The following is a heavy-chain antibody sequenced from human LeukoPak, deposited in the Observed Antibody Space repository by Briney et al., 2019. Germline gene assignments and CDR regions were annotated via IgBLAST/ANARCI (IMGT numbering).Heavy chain of an antibody. CDR1: GVPLSRYY. CDR2: IFASGDA. V-gene: IGHV4-4*07. Sequence: SETLSLTCTVSGVPLSRYYWSWIRQPAGKGLEWVGRIFASGDATYNPSLESRLAMSVDTSRNQFSLNLSSVTAADTAMYYCVQDGPLCSDYWGQGTLVTVST. J-gene: IGHJ4*02. CDR3: VQDGPLCSDY. D-gene: IGHD3-10*02.